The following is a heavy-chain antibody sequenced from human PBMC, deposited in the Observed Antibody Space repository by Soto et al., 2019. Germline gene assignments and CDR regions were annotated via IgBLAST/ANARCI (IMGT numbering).Heavy chain of an antibody. Sequence: PGGSLRLSCAASGFTFSSYAMSWVRQAPGKGLVWLSRINNDGSDTTYADSVKGRFTISRDNAENTLYLHMNSLTAEDTAIYYCARGLSYYFDYWGQGTLVTVSS. CDR2: INNDGSDT. J-gene: IGHJ4*02. CDR3: ARGLSYYFDY. V-gene: IGHV3-74*01. D-gene: IGHD2-15*01. CDR1: GFTFSSYA.